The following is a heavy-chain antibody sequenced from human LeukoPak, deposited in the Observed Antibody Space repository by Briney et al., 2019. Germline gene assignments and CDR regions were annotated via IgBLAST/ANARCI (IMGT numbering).Heavy chain of an antibody. CDR1: GGSFRGYY. D-gene: IGHD3-10*01. CDR3: ARKHYSGSGSYYTD. CDR2: LNHGGDI. V-gene: IGHV4-34*01. J-gene: IGHJ4*02. Sequence: PSETRSLTCAVDGGSFRGYYWTWIRQPPGKGLEWIGELNHGGDINYNPSLKSGVTISVDTSKNQFSLRLNSVTAADTAVYYCARKHYSGSGSYYTDWGQGTLVTVSS.